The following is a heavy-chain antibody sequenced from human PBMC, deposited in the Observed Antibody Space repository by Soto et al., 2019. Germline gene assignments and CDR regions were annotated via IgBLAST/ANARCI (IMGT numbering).Heavy chain of an antibody. J-gene: IGHJ4*02. V-gene: IGHV3-66*01. Sequence: GGSLRLSCAASGFTVSINYMSWVRQAPGKGLEWVSVIYSGGSTYYADSVKGRFTISRDNSKNTLYLQMNSLRAEDTAVYYCARGKWPSSYFDYWGQGTLVTVSS. CDR3: ARGKWPSSYFDY. CDR2: IYSGGST. D-gene: IGHD5-12*01. CDR1: GFTVSINY.